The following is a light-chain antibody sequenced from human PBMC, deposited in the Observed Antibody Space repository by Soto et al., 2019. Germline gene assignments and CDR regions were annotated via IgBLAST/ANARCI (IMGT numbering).Light chain of an antibody. CDR3: QQYHAGPWT. Sequence: IHMTQSPSTLSASVGDRVTITCRARESINSWLAWYQQKPGKAPKVVIYDASNLESGVPSRFSGSGSGTEFTLTISSLQPDDFATYYCQQYHAGPWTFGQGTKVEVK. CDR2: DAS. CDR1: ESINSW. V-gene: IGKV1-5*01. J-gene: IGKJ1*01.